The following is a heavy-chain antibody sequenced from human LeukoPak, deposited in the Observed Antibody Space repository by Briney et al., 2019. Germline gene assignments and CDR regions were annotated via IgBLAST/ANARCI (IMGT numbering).Heavy chain of an antibody. Sequence: PSETLSLTCAVYGGSFSGYYWSWIRQPPGKGLEWIGEINHSGSTNYNPSLKSRVTISVDTSKNQFSLKLSSVTAADTAVYYCARRNRSYYGSGSHFDYWGQGTLVTVSS. CDR3: ARRNRSYYGSGSHFDY. J-gene: IGHJ4*02. D-gene: IGHD3-10*01. CDR2: INHSGST. V-gene: IGHV4-34*01. CDR1: GGSFSGYY.